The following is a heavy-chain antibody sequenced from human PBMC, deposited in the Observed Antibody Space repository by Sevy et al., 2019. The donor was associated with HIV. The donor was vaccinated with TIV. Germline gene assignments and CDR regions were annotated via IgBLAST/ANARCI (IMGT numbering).Heavy chain of an antibody. D-gene: IGHD5-18*01. J-gene: IGHJ4*02. CDR3: AKSVVGRAIRPSYFDY. Sequence: GGSLRLSCAASGFTFSSYAMSWVRQAPGKGLEWVSAISGSGGSTYYADSVKGRFTISRDNSKNTLYLQMNSLRAEDTAVYYCAKSVVGRAIRPSYFDYWGQGTLVTVSS. V-gene: IGHV3-23*01. CDR2: ISGSGGST. CDR1: GFTFSSYA.